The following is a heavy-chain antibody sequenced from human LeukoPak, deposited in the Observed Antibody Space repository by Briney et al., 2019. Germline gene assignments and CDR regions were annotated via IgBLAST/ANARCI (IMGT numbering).Heavy chain of an antibody. CDR1: GFTFGSYA. Sequence: PGGSLRLSCAASGFTFGSYAMSWVRQAPGKGLEWVSTISGSGESTYYADSVKGRFTISRDNAKDSLYLQMNSLRAEDTAVYYCAKCSGGNCYHSDDHWGQGTLVTVSP. D-gene: IGHD2-15*01. CDR2: ISGSGEST. V-gene: IGHV3-23*01. CDR3: AKCSGGNCYHSDDH. J-gene: IGHJ5*02.